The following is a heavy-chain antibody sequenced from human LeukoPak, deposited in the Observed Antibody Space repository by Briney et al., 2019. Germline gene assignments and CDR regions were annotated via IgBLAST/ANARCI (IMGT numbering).Heavy chain of an antibody. D-gene: IGHD1-26*01. CDR1: GYTFTSYD. CDR3: AKGDTVDSGSYYLADY. V-gene: IGHV1-8*01. J-gene: IGHJ4*02. Sequence: ASVKVSCKASGYTFTSYDINWVRQATGQGLEWMGWMNPNSGNTGYAQKCQGRGTMTKNTTISTAYMELSSLTTEHTAVYYCAKGDTVDSGSYYLADYWGQGTLVTASS. CDR2: MNPNSGNT.